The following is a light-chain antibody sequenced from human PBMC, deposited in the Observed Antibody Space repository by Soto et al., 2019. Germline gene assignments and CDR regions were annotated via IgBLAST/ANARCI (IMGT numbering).Light chain of an antibody. CDR3: QHYGSSPHGYT. Sequence: VLTQSPGTLSLFPGERATLSCRASQSVSRNLAWYQQKPGQAPRVLIFGASGRATGIPVRFSGSGSGTDFTLTISRLEPEDFAVYYCQHYGSSPHGYTFGQGTKLEIK. J-gene: IGKJ2*01. CDR1: QSVSRN. CDR2: GAS. V-gene: IGKV3-20*01.